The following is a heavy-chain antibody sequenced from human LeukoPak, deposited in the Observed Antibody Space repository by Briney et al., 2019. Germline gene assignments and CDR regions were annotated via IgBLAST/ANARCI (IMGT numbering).Heavy chain of an antibody. CDR1: GFTLSSYA. D-gene: IGHD1-7*01. CDR2: VSYDGSNK. Sequence: GGSLRLSCAASGFTLSSYAMHWVRQAPGKGLEWVAVVSYDGSNKYYADSVKGRFTISRDNSKNTLYLQMNSLRAEDTAVYYCARGGIGTTYYWGQGTLVTVSS. CDR3: ARGGIGTTYY. V-gene: IGHV3-30*07. J-gene: IGHJ4*02.